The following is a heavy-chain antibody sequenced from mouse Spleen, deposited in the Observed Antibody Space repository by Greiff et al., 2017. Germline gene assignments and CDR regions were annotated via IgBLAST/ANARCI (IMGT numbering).Heavy chain of an antibody. CDR2: INPSSGYT. Sequence: VQLQQSGAELARPGASVKMSCKASGYTFTSYTMHWVKQRPGQGLEWIGYINPSSGYTKYNQKFKDKATLTADKSSSTAYMQLSSLTSEDSAVYYCALITTVVAYFDYWGQGTTLTVSS. D-gene: IGHD1-1*01. V-gene: IGHV1-4*01. CDR3: ALITTVVAYFDY. J-gene: IGHJ2*01. CDR1: GYTFTSYT.